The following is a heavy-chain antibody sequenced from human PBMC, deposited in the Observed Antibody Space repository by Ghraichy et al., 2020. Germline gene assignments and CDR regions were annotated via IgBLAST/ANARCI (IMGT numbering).Heavy chain of an antibody. CDR3: ARARYYYSSGYPLYYFDY. D-gene: IGHD3-22*01. J-gene: IGHJ4*03. Sequence: GESLNISCAASGFTFSSYSMNWVRQAPGKGLEWVSSISSSSSYIYYADSVKGRFTISRDNAKNSLYLQMNSLRAEDTAVYYCARARYYYSSGYPLYYFDYWGQGTMVTVSS. CDR2: ISSSSSYI. CDR1: GFTFSSYS. V-gene: IGHV3-21*01.